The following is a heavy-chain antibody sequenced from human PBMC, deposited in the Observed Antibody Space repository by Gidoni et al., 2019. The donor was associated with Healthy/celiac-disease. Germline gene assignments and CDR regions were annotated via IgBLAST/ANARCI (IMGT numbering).Heavy chain of an antibody. J-gene: IGHJ3*02. CDR2: IWYDGSNK. V-gene: IGHV3-33*01. Sequence: QVQLVESGGGVVQPGRSLRLSCAASGFPFSSYGLHWVRQAPGKGLEWVAVIWYDGSNKYYADSVKGRFTISRDNSKNTLYLQMNSLRAEDTAVYYCARDGSGSYFRAPETHKTAFDIWGQGTMVTVSS. CDR1: GFPFSSYG. D-gene: IGHD1-26*01. CDR3: ARDGSGSYFRAPETHKTAFDI.